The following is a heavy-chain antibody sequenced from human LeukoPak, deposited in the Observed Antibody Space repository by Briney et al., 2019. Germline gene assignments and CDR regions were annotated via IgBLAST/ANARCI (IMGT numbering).Heavy chain of an antibody. J-gene: IGHJ4*02. CDR1: GFTFSDSA. Sequence: GGSLKLSCAASGFTFSDSAIHWVRQAPGKGLEWVAIVSYDGVNKYYTEPVKGRFTISRDNSKNTLYLQMNSLRSEDTAVYYCARDLRYAFDYWGQGTLVTVSS. CDR2: VSYDGVNK. V-gene: IGHV3-30-3*01. D-gene: IGHD2-8*01. CDR3: ARDLRYAFDY.